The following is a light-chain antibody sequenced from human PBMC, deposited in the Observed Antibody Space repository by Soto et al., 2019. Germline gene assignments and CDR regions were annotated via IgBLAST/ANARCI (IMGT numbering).Light chain of an antibody. CDR1: QSVSNSY. J-gene: IGKJ2*01. CDR3: QQYHNSQYT. CDR2: DSS. Sequence: EIVLTQSPGTLSLSPGEIATLSCRASQSVSNSYLAWYQQKPGQAPRLLIYDSSSRATGIPDRFSGSRSGKDFTLTISRLEPEDVAVYYCQQYHNSQYTFGQGTKLEIK. V-gene: IGKV3-20*01.